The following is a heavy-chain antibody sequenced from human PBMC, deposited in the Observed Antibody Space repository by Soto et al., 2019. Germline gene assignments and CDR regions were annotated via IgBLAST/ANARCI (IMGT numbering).Heavy chain of an antibody. CDR2: ISSTSRTM. Sequence: EVQLVESGGGLVQPGGSLRLSCAASGFTFSSYTMNWVRQAPGKGLEWVSYISSTSRTMYYADSVKGRFTISRDNAKNSVYLQMNSLRAEDTAVYYCAREADCFDPWGQGTLVTVSS. CDR3: AREADCFDP. CDR1: GFTFSSYT. J-gene: IGHJ5*02. V-gene: IGHV3-48*01.